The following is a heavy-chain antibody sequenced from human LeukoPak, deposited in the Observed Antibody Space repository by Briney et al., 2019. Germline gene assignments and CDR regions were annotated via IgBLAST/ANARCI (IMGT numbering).Heavy chain of an antibody. J-gene: IGHJ4*02. V-gene: IGHV4-59*01. CDR3: ARGYCDRSGSSNPFDS. CDR1: GDSISSSY. CDR2: VHYTGKT. D-gene: IGHD3-22*01. Sequence: KPSETLSLTCTVSGDSISSSYWSWIRQPPGKRLEWVGYVHYTGKTNYNPSLNNRATISVDMSKNQFSLTLTSVTVADTAMYYCARGYCDRSGSSNPFDSWGQGTLVTVSA.